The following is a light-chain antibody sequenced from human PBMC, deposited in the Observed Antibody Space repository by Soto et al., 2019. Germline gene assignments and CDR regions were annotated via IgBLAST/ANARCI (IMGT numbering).Light chain of an antibody. CDR1: SRDVGGYNY. J-gene: IGLJ1*01. CDR3: RSDPSITTHYV. V-gene: IGLV2-14*03. CDR2: NVI. Sequence: QSALTQPASVSGSPGQSVTISCTGTSRDVGGYNYVSWYQQNPGKAPKLMIYNVINRPSGVADRSSGSNSSNTAFLTISGLQAEDEADYYCRSDPSITTHYVFGSGTKLTVL.